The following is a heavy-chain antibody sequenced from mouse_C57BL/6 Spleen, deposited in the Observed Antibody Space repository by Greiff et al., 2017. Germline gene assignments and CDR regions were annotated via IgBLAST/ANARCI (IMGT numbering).Heavy chain of an antibody. CDR2: INPSTGGT. Sequence: VQLQQSGPELVKPGASVKISCKASGYSFTGYYMNWVKQSPEKSLEWIGEINPSTGGTTYNQKFKAKATLTVDKSSSTAYMQLKSLTSEDSAVYYCARWGTTVPFAYWGQGTLVTVSA. CDR1: GYSFTGYY. V-gene: IGHV1-42*01. D-gene: IGHD1-1*01. J-gene: IGHJ3*01. CDR3: ARWGTTVPFAY.